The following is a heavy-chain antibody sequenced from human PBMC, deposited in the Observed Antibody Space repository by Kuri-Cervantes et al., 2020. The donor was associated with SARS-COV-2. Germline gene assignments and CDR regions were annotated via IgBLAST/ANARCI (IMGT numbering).Heavy chain of an antibody. CDR3: ARDRGSSSPLDY. Sequence: SETLSLTCAVSGYSISSGYYWGWIRQPPGKGLEWIGSIYHSGSTYYNPSLKSRVTISVDTSKNQFSLKLSSVTAAETAVYYCARDRGSSSPLDYWGQGTLVTVSS. V-gene: IGHV4-38-2*02. CDR2: IYHSGST. CDR1: GYSISSGYY. J-gene: IGHJ4*02. D-gene: IGHD6-13*01.